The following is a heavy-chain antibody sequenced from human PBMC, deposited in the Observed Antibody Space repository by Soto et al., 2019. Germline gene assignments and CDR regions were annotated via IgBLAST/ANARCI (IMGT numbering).Heavy chain of an antibody. CDR2: INPSGGST. CDR1: GYAFTSYY. V-gene: IGHV1-46*01. D-gene: IGHD6-19*01. Sequence: ASVKVSCKASGYAFTSYYMHWVRQAPGQGLEWMGIINPSGGSTSYAQKFQGRVTMTRDTSTSTVYMELSSLRSEDTAVYYCARDQRASGWYLTSENYFDYWGQGTLVTVSS. J-gene: IGHJ4*02. CDR3: ARDQRASGWYLTSENYFDY.